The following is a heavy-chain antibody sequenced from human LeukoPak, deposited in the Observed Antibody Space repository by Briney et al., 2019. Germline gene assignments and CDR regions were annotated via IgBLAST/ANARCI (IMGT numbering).Heavy chain of an antibody. CDR1: GYTFTGYY. D-gene: IGHD1-14*01. CDR3: AREEGTRTGYYYYYYMDV. V-gene: IGHV1-69*13. J-gene: IGHJ6*03. Sequence: ASVKVSCKASGYTFTGYYMHWVRQAPGQGLEWMGGIIPIFGTANYAQKFQGRVTITADESTSTAYMELSSLRSEDTAVYYSAREEGTRTGYYYYYYMDVWGKGTTVTVSS. CDR2: IIPIFGTA.